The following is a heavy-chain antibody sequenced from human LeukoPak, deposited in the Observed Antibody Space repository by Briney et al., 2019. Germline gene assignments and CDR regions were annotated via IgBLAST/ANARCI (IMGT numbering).Heavy chain of an antibody. Sequence: GGSLRLSCAASGFTVSSNYMSWVRQAPGKGLEWVSVIYSGGSTYYADSVKGRFTISRDNSKNTLYLQMNSLRAEDTAVYYCARGSYYISLYFDYWGQGTLVTVSS. CDR2: IYSGGST. D-gene: IGHD3-10*01. V-gene: IGHV3-53*01. CDR3: ARGSYYISLYFDY. CDR1: GFTVSSNY. J-gene: IGHJ4*02.